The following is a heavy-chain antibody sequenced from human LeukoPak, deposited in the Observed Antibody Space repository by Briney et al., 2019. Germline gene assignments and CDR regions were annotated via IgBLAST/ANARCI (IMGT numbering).Heavy chain of an antibody. CDR1: GFKFDEYA. CDR3: AKDGAIFGVPITRGGMDV. V-gene: IGHV3-9*01. D-gene: IGHD3-3*01. Sequence: GGSLRLSCAASGFKFDEYAMHWVRQVPGQGLEWVSGITWNSGSVGYADSVRGRFTISRDNAKNSLYLQMNSLRPEVTALYYCAKDGAIFGVPITRGGMDVWGQGTTVTVSS. CDR2: ITWNSGSV. J-gene: IGHJ6*02.